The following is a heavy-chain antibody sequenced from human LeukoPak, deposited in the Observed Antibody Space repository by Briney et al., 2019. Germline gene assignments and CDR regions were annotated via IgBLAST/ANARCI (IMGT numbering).Heavy chain of an antibody. CDR1: GYTFTSYA. CDR2: INDGNGNT. CDR3: ARDRFFGEEVFDY. J-gene: IGHJ4*02. D-gene: IGHD3-10*01. V-gene: IGHV1-3*01. Sequence: GASVKVSCKASGYTFTSYAMHWVRQAPGQRLEWVGWINDGNGNTKYSQKFQGRVTITRDTSASTAYMELSSLRSEDTAVYYCARDRFFGEEVFDYWGQGTLVTVSS.